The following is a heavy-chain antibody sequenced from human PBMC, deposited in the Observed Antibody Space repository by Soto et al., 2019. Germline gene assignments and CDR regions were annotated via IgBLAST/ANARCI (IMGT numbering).Heavy chain of an antibody. Sequence: TSETLSLTCTVSGGPISSYYWSWIRQPPGKGLEWIGYIYYSGSTNYNPSLKSRVTISVDTSKNQFSLKLSSVTAADTAVYYCARGGYDYDYWGQGTLVTVSS. CDR1: GGPISSYY. CDR3: ARGGYDYDY. J-gene: IGHJ4*02. V-gene: IGHV4-59*01. CDR2: IYYSGST. D-gene: IGHD3-3*01.